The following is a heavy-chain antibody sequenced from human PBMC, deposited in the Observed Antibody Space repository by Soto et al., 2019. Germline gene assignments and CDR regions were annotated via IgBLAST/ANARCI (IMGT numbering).Heavy chain of an antibody. CDR3: ARVGGGLASLGYYGMDV. V-gene: IGHV1-2*04. CDR1: GYTLIGYY. CDR2: INPNSGGT. D-gene: IGHD3-10*01. J-gene: IGHJ6*02. Sequence: GASVKVSCKASGYTLIGYYIHWVRQAPGQGLEWMGWINPNSGGTNYAQRFQGWVTMTRDRSISTAYMELSRLKSDDTAVYYCARVGGGLASLGYYGMDVWGQGTTVTVSS.